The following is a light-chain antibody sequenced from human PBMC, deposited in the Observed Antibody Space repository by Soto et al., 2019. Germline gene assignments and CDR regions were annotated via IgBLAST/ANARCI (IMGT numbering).Light chain of an antibody. J-gene: IGKJ4*01. CDR2: DAT. Sequence: EIVLTQSPATLSLSPGERATLSCRASQSVGNFLGWYQQKPGQAPRLLIFDATNRATGTPRRFSGSGSGTDFTLTTSSLEPEDFAIYYCQQRNFRPEITSGGGTKEEI. CDR3: QQRNFRPEIT. CDR1: QSVGNF. V-gene: IGKV3-11*01.